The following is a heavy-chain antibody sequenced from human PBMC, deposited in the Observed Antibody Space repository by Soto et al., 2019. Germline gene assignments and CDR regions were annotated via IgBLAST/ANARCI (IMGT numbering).Heavy chain of an antibody. CDR2: ISGSGGST. Sequence: GGSLRLSCAASGFTFSSYAMSWVRQAPGKGLEWVSAISGSGGSTYYPDSVKGRFTISRDNSKNTLFLQMNSLRAEDTAVYYCARTEIRCRSGGTCYNPYAFDIWGQGTMVTVSS. J-gene: IGHJ3*02. D-gene: IGHD2-15*01. CDR3: ARTEIRCRSGGTCYNPYAFDI. CDR1: GFTFSSYA. V-gene: IGHV3-23*01.